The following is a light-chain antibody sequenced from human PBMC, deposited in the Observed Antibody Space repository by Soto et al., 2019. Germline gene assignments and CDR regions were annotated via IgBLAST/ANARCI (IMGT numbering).Light chain of an antibody. J-gene: IGLJ3*02. CDR2: DVS. Sequence: QSALTQAASVSGSPGQSITISCTGTSSDVGGYNYVSWYQQHPGKAPNLMIYDVSNRPSGVSNRFSGSKSGNTASLNISGRQAEDEADYYCSSYTSSSTWVFGGGTKLTVL. CDR3: SSYTSSSTWV. CDR1: SSDVGGYNY. V-gene: IGLV2-14*01.